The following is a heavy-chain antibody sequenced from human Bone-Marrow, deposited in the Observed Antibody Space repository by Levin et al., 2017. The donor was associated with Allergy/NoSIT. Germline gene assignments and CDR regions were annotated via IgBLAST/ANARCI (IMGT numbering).Heavy chain of an antibody. J-gene: IGHJ4*02. V-gene: IGHV4-39*01. CDR3: GRLFANYSGNYFEF. CDR1: GDSVNTATVSGTNVY. Sequence: SETLSLTCAVSGDSVNTATVSGTNVYWVWVRQSPEKGLEWIGSVRYGGPTFYLSSLKGRAAISIDSSNNQFSLNLFSVTAADTSVYFCGRLFANYSGNYFEFWGQGTQVTVSS. D-gene: IGHD5-24*01. CDR2: VRYGGPT.